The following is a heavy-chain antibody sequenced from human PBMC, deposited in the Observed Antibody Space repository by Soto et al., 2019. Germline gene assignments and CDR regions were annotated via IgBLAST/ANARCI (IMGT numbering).Heavy chain of an antibody. D-gene: IGHD3-16*01. J-gene: IGHJ4*02. CDR1: GFSLSTRDVG. V-gene: IGHV2-5*02. CDR3: AHCRGGVASF. CDR2: VYWDDDK. Sequence: QMTLNESGPTLVKPTQTLTLTCTFSGFSLSTRDVGVGWIRQPPGEALEWLGVVYWDDDKTYSPSLKSRLTITKDTSKNQVVLRMTKVDPVDTATYYCAHCRGGVASFWGQGTLVTVSS.